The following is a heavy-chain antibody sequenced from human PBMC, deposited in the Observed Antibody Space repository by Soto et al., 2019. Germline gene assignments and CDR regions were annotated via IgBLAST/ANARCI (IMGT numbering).Heavy chain of an antibody. CDR1: GFTFSTHW. CDR2: VYSDVSTT. V-gene: IGHV3-74*01. CDR3: ARSTTVTGTSDL. J-gene: IGHJ2*01. Sequence: EVQLVESGGGLVQPGGSLRLSCAASGFTFSTHWMHWVRQAPGKGLVWVSRVYSDVSTTTYADSVKGRFTISRDNAKNTRYLQMNSLRAEDTAVYYCARSTTVTGTSDLWGRGTLVTVSS. D-gene: IGHD4-17*01.